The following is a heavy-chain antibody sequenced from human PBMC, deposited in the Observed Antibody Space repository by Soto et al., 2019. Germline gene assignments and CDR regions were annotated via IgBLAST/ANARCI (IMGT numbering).Heavy chain of an antibody. CDR3: ARDKGGSYYYYYGMDV. J-gene: IGHJ6*02. CDR1: GFTFSSYS. CDR2: ISSSSSYI. V-gene: IGHV3-21*01. Sequence: EVQLVESGGGLVKPGGSLRLSCAASGFTFSSYSMNWVRQAPGKGLEWVSSISSSSSYIYYADSVKGRFTISRDNAKNSLYLQMYSLRAEDTAVYYCARDKGGSYYYYYGMDVWGQGTTVTVSS. D-gene: IGHD1-26*01.